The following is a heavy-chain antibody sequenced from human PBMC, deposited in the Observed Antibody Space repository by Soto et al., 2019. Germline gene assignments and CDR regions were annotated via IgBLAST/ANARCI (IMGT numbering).Heavy chain of an antibody. D-gene: IGHD6-13*01. J-gene: IGHJ4*02. CDR1: GGTFSMYA. CDR3: ARGNYAYSSRRGFDY. Sequence: SVKVSCKASGGTFSMYAISWVLQSALQGLEWMGGIIPIFGTANYAQKFQGRVTITADESTSTAYMELSSLRSEDTAVYYCARGNYAYSSRRGFDYWGQGTLVTVSS. CDR2: IIPIFGTA. V-gene: IGHV1-69*13.